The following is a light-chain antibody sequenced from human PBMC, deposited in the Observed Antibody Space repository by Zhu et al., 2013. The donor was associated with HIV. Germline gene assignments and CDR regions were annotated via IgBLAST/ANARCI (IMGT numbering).Light chain of an antibody. Sequence: EIVMTQSPATLSVSPGERATLSCRASQSISSKLAWYQQKLGQAPRLLIYGASTRATGVPARFSGSGSGTEFSLTISSLQSEDFAVYHCQQYNDWPLTFGGGTNVEIK. CDR2: GAS. CDR3: QQYNDWPLT. CDR1: QSISSK. V-gene: IGKV3-15*01. J-gene: IGKJ4*01.